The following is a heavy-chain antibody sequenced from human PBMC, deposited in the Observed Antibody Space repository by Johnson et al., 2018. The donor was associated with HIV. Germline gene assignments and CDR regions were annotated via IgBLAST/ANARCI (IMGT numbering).Heavy chain of an antibody. CDR2: ISSSGSTI. J-gene: IGHJ3*02. V-gene: IGHV3-48*04. D-gene: IGHD6-6*01. Sequence: EVQLVESGGGVVQPGRSVRLSCAVSGLHLSDYGMHWVRQAPGKGLEWVSYISSSGSTIYYADSVKGRFTISRDNAKNSLYLQMNSLRAEDTAVYYCARGGQLVLDAFDIWGQGTMVTVSS. CDR3: ARGGQLVLDAFDI. CDR1: GLHLSDYG.